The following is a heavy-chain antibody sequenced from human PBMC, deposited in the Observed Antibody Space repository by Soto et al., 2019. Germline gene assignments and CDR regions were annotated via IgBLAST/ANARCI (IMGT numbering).Heavy chain of an antibody. CDR2: INHSGST. CDR1: GGSFSGYY. J-gene: IGHJ5*02. CDR3: ARGSDHRSHVVVITNALRINRLAP. Sequence: PSETLSLTCAVYGGSFSGYYWSWIRQPPGKGLEWIGEINHSGSTNYNPSLKSRVTISVDTSKNQFSLKLSSVTAADTAVYYCARGSDHRSHVVVITNALRINRLAPWGQGTLVTVSS. D-gene: IGHD3-22*01. V-gene: IGHV4-34*01.